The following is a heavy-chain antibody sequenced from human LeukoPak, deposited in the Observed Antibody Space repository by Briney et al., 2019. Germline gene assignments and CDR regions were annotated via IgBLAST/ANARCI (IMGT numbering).Heavy chain of an antibody. CDR2: IYYSGST. CDR1: GGSISSYY. Sequence: PSETPSLTCTVSGGSISSYYWSWIRQPPGKGLEWIGYIYYSGSTNYNPSLKSRVTISVDTSKNQFSLKLSSVTAADTAVYYCARHRGQWLAGDYWGQGTLVTVSS. D-gene: IGHD6-19*01. V-gene: IGHV4-59*08. J-gene: IGHJ4*02. CDR3: ARHRGQWLAGDY.